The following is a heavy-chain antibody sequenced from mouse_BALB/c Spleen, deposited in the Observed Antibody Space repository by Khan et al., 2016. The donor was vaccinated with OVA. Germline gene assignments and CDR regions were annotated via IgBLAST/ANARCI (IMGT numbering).Heavy chain of an antibody. D-gene: IGHD1-2*01. CDR3: ARVNYCGYTFAY. V-gene: IGHV1-77*01. Sequence: VQLQESGAELARPGASVKLSCKASGYTFTDYYINWVKLRTGQGLEWIGEISPGSGDNYYNERFKGKATLTADQSSSTAYMQLSSLTSEATARYVCARVNYCGYTFAYWGQGTLVTVSA. J-gene: IGHJ3*01. CDR1: GYTFTDYY. CDR2: ISPGSGDN.